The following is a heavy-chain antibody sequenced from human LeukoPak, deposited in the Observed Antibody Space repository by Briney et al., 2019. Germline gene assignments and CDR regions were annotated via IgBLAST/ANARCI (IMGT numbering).Heavy chain of an antibody. CDR3: AREGNYYDSIGSYDY. D-gene: IGHD3-22*01. Sequence: GGSLRLSCAASGFTFSRYAMHWVRQAPGKGLEWVAVISYDGGDKDYADSVKGRFTISRDNSKNTLYLQMSSLRAEDTAVYYCAREGNYYDSIGSYDYWGQGTLVTVSS. J-gene: IGHJ4*02. CDR2: ISYDGGDK. CDR1: GFTFSRYA. V-gene: IGHV3-30-3*01.